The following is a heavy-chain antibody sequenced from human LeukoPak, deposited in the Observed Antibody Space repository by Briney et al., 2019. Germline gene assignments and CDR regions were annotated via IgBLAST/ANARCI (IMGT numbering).Heavy chain of an antibody. V-gene: IGHV1-2*02. CDR2: INPNSGGT. D-gene: IGHD3-9*01. Sequence: ASVKVSCKASGYTFTGYYMHWVRQAPGQGLEWMGWINPNSGGTNYAQKFQGRVTMTRDTSISTAYMELRSLRSDDTAVYYCARDWGPSHYDILTGYYHDAFDIWGQGTMVTVSS. CDR1: GYTFTGYY. CDR3: ARDWGPSHYDILTGYYHDAFDI. J-gene: IGHJ3*02.